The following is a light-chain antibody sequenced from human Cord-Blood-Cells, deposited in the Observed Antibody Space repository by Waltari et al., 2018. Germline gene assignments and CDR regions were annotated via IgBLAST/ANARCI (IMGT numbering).Light chain of an antibody. Sequence: DIQMTQSPSSLSASVGDRVTITCRASQSISSYLNCYQQKPGKAPKLLIYAASSLQSGVPSRCSGSGSGTDCTLTISSLQPEDFATYYCQQSYSTPYSFGQGTKLEIK. CDR2: AAS. CDR1: QSISSY. J-gene: IGKJ2*03. CDR3: QQSYSTPYS. V-gene: IGKV1-39*01.